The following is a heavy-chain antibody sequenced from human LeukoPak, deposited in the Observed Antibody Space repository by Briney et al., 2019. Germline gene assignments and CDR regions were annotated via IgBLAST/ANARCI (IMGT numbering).Heavy chain of an antibody. Sequence: GGSLRLSCAASGFTFSSFAMSWVRQTPGKGLEWVSFISSSSSTIYYADSVKGRFTISRDNAKNSLYLQMNSLRAEDTAVYYCARDRGGSYSAIDYWGQGTLVTVSS. V-gene: IGHV3-48*04. D-gene: IGHD1-26*01. CDR1: GFTFSSFA. J-gene: IGHJ4*02. CDR3: ARDRGGSYSAIDY. CDR2: ISSSSSTI.